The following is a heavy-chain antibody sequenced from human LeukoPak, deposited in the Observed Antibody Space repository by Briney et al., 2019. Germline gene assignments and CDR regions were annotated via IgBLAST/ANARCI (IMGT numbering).Heavy chain of an antibody. CDR3: ARRRDGYNYYFEY. Sequence: SETLSLTCTVSGGSISSYYWSWIRQPPGKGLEWIGYIFYSGNTNYNPSLKSRVTISEDTSKNQFSLKLSSVTAADSAVYYCARRRDGYNYYFEYWGQGTLVTVSS. D-gene: IGHD5-24*01. V-gene: IGHV4-59*01. CDR1: GGSISSYY. J-gene: IGHJ4*02. CDR2: IFYSGNT.